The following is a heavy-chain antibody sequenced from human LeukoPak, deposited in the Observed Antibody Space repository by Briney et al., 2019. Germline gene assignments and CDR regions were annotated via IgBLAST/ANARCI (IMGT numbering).Heavy chain of an antibody. CDR2: IRYDGSNK. V-gene: IGHV3-30*02. CDR3: AKLARYYENWFDP. Sequence: GGSLRLSCAASGFTFSSYGMHWVRQAPGKGLEWVAFIRYDGSNKYYADSVKGRFTISRDNSKNTLYLQMNSLRAEDTAVYYCAKLARYYENWFDPWGQGTLVTVSS. D-gene: IGHD3-3*01. J-gene: IGHJ5*02. CDR1: GFTFSSYG.